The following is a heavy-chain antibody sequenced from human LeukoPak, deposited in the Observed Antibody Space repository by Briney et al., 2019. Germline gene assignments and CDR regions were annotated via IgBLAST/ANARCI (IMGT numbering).Heavy chain of an antibody. CDR2: INTNTRNP. V-gene: IGHV7-4-1*02. J-gene: IGHJ4*02. CDR1: GYTFTNYG. CDR3: ARDKYQLPYEIDY. D-gene: IGHD2-2*01. Sequence: AXXKVSCKASGYTFTNYGMNWVRQAPGQGLEWMGWINTNTRNPTYAQGFTGRFVFSLDTSLSTAYLQFSSLKAEDTAVYYCARDKYQLPYEIDYWGQGTLVAVSS.